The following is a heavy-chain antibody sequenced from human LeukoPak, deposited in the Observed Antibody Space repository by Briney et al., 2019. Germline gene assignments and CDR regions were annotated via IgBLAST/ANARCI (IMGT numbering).Heavy chain of an antibody. CDR1: GYSISSGYY. CDR2: IYHSGST. D-gene: IGHD3-3*01. J-gene: IGHJ3*02. V-gene: IGHV4-38-2*02. Sequence: SETLSLTCTVSGYSISSGYYWGWIRQPPGKGLEWIGSIYHSGSTYYNPSLKSRVTISVDTSKNQFSLKLSSVTAADTAVYYCASLIVGGYYGAFDIWGQGTMVTVPS. CDR3: ASLIVGGYYGAFDI.